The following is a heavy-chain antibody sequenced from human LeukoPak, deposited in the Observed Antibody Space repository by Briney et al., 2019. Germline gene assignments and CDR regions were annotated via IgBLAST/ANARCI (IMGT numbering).Heavy chain of an antibody. CDR2: IHPSGTT. V-gene: IGHV4-34*01. Sequence: SETLSLTCTVYGGSFSHNYWNWIRHPPGKGLEWIGEIHPSGTTTYNPSLESRVSISVDAPNNPISLTVTSVTAADTAIYYCARGVDSAKVGYWGRGTLVTVSS. CDR3: ARGVDSAKVGY. CDR1: GGSFSHNY. D-gene: IGHD3-3*01. J-gene: IGHJ4*02.